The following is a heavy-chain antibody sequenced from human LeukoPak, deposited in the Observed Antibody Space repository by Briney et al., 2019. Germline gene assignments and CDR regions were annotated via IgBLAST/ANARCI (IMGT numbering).Heavy chain of an antibody. CDR3: ARAPEYGLYYFDY. D-gene: IGHD1-14*01. CDR2: IYYSGST. V-gene: IGHV4-39*07. CDR1: GGSISSYY. Sequence: SETLSLTCTVSGGSISSYYWGWIRQPPGKGLEWIGNIYYSGSTYYNPSLKSRVSISVDTSKNRFSLKLTSVTAADTAVYYCARAPEYGLYYFDYWGQGTLVTVSS. J-gene: IGHJ4*02.